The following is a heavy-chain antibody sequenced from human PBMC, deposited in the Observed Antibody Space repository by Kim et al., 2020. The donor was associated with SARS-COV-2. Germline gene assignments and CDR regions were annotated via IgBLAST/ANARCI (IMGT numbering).Heavy chain of an antibody. CDR3: ARDVGYCSGGSCYSGWFDP. J-gene: IGHJ5*02. CDR1: GYTFTGYY. V-gene: IGHV1-2*02. Sequence: ASVKVSCKASGYTFTGYYMHWVRQAPGQGLEWMGWINPNSGGTNYAQKFQGRVTMTRDTSISTAYMELSRLRSDDTAVYYCARDVGYCSGGSCYSGWFDPWGQGTLVTVSS. CDR2: INPNSGGT. D-gene: IGHD2-15*01.